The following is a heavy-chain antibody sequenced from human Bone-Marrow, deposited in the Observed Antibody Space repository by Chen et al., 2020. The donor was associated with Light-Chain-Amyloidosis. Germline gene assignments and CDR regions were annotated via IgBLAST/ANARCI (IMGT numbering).Heavy chain of an antibody. D-gene: IGHD6-19*01. CDR1: GFTFSSYG. CDR3: AKEQGLSVPY. Sequence: QVQLAESGGGVVQPGRSLRLSCAAAGFTFSSYGMHWVRQAPGKGLEWVAVISYDGSNKYYADSVKGRFTISRDNSKNTLYLQMNSLRAEDTAVYYCAKEQGLSVPYWGQGTLVTVSS. V-gene: IGHV3-30*18. J-gene: IGHJ4*02. CDR2: ISYDGSNK.